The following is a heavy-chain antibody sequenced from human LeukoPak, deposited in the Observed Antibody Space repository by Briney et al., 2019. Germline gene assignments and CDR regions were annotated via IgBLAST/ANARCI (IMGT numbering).Heavy chain of an antibody. V-gene: IGHV3-23*01. CDR2: IRGSGGGT. D-gene: IGHD3-22*01. CDR3: ARGFKAYYDNSGYYYYFDY. J-gene: IGHJ4*02. Sequence: GGSLRLSCAASGFTFSSYAMSWVRQAPGKGLEWVSTIRGSGGGTYYADSVKGRFTISRDNSKNTVYLQMNSLRAEDTAVYFCARGFKAYYDNSGYYYYFDYWGQGTLVTVSS. CDR1: GFTFSSYA.